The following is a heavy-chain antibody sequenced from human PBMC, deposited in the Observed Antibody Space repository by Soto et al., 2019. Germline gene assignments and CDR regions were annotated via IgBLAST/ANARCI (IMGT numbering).Heavy chain of an antibody. D-gene: IGHD2-2*01. J-gene: IGHJ4*02. V-gene: IGHV4-59*12. CDR3: ARERICSSTSCYRNFDY. CDR1: GGSISSYY. Sequence: ASETLSLTCTVSGGSISSYYWSWIRQPPGKGLEWIGYIYYSGSTNYNPSLKSRVTISVDTSKNQLSLKLSSVTAADTAVYYCARERICSSTSCYRNFDYWGQGTLVTVS. CDR2: IYYSGST.